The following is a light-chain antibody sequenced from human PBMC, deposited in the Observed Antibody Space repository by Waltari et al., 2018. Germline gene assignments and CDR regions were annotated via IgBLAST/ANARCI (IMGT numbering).Light chain of an antibody. CDR3: ATWDNNLKDVV. CDR2: DNN. J-gene: IGLJ2*01. CDR1: SSNIGNYY. Sequence: QSVLTQPPSVSAAPGQKVTISCSGSSSNIGNYYVSWYYQLPGAAPKLLIYDNNARPSGIPDRFSAAKSGTSPTLGITGLQIGDEADYYCATWDNNLKDVVFGGGTKLTVL. V-gene: IGLV1-51*01.